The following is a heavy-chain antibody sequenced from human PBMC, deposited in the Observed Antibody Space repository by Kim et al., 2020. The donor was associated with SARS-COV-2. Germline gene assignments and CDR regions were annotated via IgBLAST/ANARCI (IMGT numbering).Heavy chain of an antibody. CDR3: ARDLLRGHIVVVEGGMDV. D-gene: IGHD2-21*01. V-gene: IGHV3-11*01. CDR2: ISSSGSTI. J-gene: IGHJ6*02. Sequence: GGSLRLSCAASGFTFSDYYMSWIRQAPGKGLEWVSYISSSGSTIYYADSVKGRFTISRDNAKNSLYLQMNSLRAEDTAVYYFARDLLRGHIVVVEGGMDVWGQGTTVTVSS. CDR1: GFTFSDYY.